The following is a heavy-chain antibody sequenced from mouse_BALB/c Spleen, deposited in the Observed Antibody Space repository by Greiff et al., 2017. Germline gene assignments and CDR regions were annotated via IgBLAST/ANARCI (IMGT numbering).Heavy chain of an antibody. Sequence: EVNVVESGGGLVQPGGSRKLSCAASGFTFSSFGMHWVRQAPEKGLEWVAYISSGSSTIYYADTVKGRFTISRDNPKNTLFLQMTSLRSEDTAMYYCARSYGNYGVDYWGQGTTLTVSS. CDR2: ISSGSSTI. CDR1: GFTFSSFG. CDR3: ARSYGNYGVDY. D-gene: IGHD2-10*02. J-gene: IGHJ2*01. V-gene: IGHV5-17*02.